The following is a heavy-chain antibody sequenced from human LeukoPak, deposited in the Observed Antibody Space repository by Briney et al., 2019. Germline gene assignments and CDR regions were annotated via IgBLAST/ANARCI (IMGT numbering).Heavy chain of an antibody. CDR3: ARAQPYYDFWSGSAFDY. CDR1: GYTLTGYY. J-gene: IGHJ4*02. Sequence: ASVKVSCKASGYTLTGYYMHWVRQAPGQGLEWMGWINPNSGGTNNAQKFQGWVTMTRDTSISTAYMELSRLRSDDTAVYYCARAQPYYDFWSGSAFDYWGQGTLVTVSS. D-gene: IGHD3-3*01. V-gene: IGHV1-2*04. CDR2: INPNSGGT.